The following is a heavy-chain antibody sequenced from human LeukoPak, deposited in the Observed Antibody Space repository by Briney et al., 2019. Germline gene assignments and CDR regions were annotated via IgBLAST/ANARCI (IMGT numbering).Heavy chain of an antibody. V-gene: IGHV3-21*01. J-gene: IGHJ6*02. D-gene: IGHD3-9*01. CDR1: GFTFSSYS. CDR2: ISSSSGYI. CDR3: ARATGYYYGMDV. Sequence: PRGSLRLSCAASGFTFSSYSMNRVRQAPGKGLEWVSSISSSSGYIYYADSVKGRFTISRDNAKNSLYLQMNSLRAEDTAVYYCARATGYYYGMDVWGQGTTVTVSS.